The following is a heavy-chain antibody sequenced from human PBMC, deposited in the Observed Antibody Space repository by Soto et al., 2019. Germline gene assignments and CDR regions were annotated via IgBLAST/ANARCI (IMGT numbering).Heavy chain of an antibody. CDR2: ISPLKGRT. D-gene: IGHD4-17*01. CDR1: GYTFTSYG. CDR3: AMDYGGRPEYFKH. V-gene: IGHV1-18*04. J-gene: IGHJ1*01. Sequence: QVQLVQSGPDLKRPGASMKVSCKASGYTFTSYGISWVRQAPGQGLEWMAWISPLKGRTQYSQKAQGRVTLSTDTSSNPAYKEMTTLRVDDTAVYYCAMDYGGRPEYFKHWGQGTLGTVS.